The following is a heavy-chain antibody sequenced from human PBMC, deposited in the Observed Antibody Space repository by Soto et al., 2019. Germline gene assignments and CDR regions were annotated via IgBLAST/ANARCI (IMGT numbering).Heavy chain of an antibody. Sequence: QVQLVQSGAEVKKPGASVKVSCKASGYTFTSYGISWVRQAPGQGLEWMGWISAYNGNTNYAQKLQGRVTMTTHTSTSTAYMELRSLRSDDTAVYYCARDYGDYEVSAYYYYGMDVWGQGTTVTVSS. CDR3: ARDYGDYEVSAYYYYGMDV. V-gene: IGHV1-18*01. CDR2: ISAYNGNT. CDR1: GYTFTSYG. D-gene: IGHD4-17*01. J-gene: IGHJ6*02.